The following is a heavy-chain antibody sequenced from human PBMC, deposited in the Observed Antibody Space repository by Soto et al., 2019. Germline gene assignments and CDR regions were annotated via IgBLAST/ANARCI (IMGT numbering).Heavy chain of an antibody. D-gene: IGHD3-16*02. J-gene: IGHJ4*02. CDR3: ARDLLNYDYIWGSYRYTSPFDY. Sequence: GGSLRLSFAASGLTFSGYCMNWVRQAPGEGPGGVSYIRSSSSTIYYAGSVKGRFTISRDNAKNSLYLQMNSLRAEDTAVYYCARDLLNYDYIWGSYRYTSPFDYWGQGTLVTVSS. CDR1: GLTFSGYC. V-gene: IGHV3-48*01. CDR2: IRSSSSTI.